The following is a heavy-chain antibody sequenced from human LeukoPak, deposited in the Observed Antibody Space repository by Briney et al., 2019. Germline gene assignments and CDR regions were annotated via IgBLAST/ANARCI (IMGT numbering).Heavy chain of an antibody. Sequence: GGSLRLSCVASGFTFSHYEMHWVRQAPGKGLECVALISSDGSKKYYVDSVKGRFIISRDNSKSALFLQMNSLRTEDTAVYYCAKLTDGDFWSGYIDYWGQGTLVTVSS. CDR2: ISSDGSKK. J-gene: IGHJ4*02. CDR1: GFTFSHYE. D-gene: IGHD3-3*01. V-gene: IGHV3-30*18. CDR3: AKLTDGDFWSGYIDY.